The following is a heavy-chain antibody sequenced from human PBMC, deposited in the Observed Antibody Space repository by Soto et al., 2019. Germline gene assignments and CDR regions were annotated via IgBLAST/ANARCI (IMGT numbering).Heavy chain of an antibody. D-gene: IGHD3-22*01. V-gene: IGHV4-31*03. CDR2: IYYSGST. J-gene: IGHJ4*02. CDR1: GGSISSGGYY. Sequence: QVQLQESGPGLVKPSQTLSLTCTVSGGSISSGGYYWSWIRQHPGKGLEWIGYIYYSGSTYYNPSLQGRVNISVDTSKNQFSRKPSPVTGADTAVYYRARGRGTISGYYPFFDYWGPGTLVTVSS. CDR3: ARGRGTISGYYPFFDY.